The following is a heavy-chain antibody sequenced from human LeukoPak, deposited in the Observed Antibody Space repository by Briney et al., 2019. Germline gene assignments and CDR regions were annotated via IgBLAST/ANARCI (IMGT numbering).Heavy chain of an antibody. CDR1: GYTFTSYD. J-gene: IGHJ6*03. CDR2: IIPIFGTA. CDR3: ARGLPGMVVAASYYYYYYMDV. D-gene: IGHD2-15*01. Sequence: GASVKVSCKASGYTFTSYDINWVRQATGQGLEWMGGIIPIFGTANYAQKFQGRVTITADESTSTAYMELSSLRSEDTAVYYCARGLPGMVVAASYYYYYYMDVWGKGSTVTVSS. V-gene: IGHV1-69*13.